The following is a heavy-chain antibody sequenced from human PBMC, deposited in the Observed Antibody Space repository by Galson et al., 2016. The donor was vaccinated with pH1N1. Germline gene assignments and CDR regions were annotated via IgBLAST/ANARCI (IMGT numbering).Heavy chain of an antibody. D-gene: IGHD2-2*01. CDR2: IIGSVGST. CDR1: GFTFSSYA. J-gene: IGHJ4*02. CDR3: AKDVLFGVPAAYFDY. V-gene: IGHV3-23*01. Sequence: SLRLSCAASGFTFSSYAMSWVRQAPGKGLEWVSAIIGSVGSTYYADSVKGRFTISRDNSKNTLYLQMNSLRAEDTAVYYCAKDVLFGVPAAYFDYWGQGTLVTVSS.